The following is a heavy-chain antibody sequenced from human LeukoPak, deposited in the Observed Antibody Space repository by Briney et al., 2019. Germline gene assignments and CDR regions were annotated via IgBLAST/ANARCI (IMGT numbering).Heavy chain of an antibody. CDR2: TYYRSKWYN. Sequence: SQTLSLTCVISGDSVSSNSAAWNWIRQSPSRGLEWLGRTYYRSKWYNDYAVSVKSRITINPDTSKNQFSLQLNSVTPEDTAVYYCAREVLIVGATGPFDYWGQGTLVTVSS. D-gene: IGHD1-26*01. J-gene: IGHJ4*02. CDR3: AREVLIVGATGPFDY. V-gene: IGHV6-1*01. CDR1: GDSVSSNSAA.